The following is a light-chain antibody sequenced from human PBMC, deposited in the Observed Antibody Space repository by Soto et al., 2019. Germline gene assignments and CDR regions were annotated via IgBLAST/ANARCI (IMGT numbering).Light chain of an antibody. J-gene: IGKJ1*01. Sequence: DVQMTQSPSSLSASVGDRVTITCRASQSISSCLNWYQQKPGKAPKLLIYGASNLQSGVPSRFSGSESGTDFILTISSLQPEDFATYICQQTYVAPVTFGQGTKVEVK. V-gene: IGKV1-39*01. CDR2: GAS. CDR3: QQTYVAPVT. CDR1: QSISSC.